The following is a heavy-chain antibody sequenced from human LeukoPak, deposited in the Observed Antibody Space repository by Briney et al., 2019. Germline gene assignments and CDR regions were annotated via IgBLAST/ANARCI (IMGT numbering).Heavy chain of an antibody. D-gene: IGHD3-3*01. CDR1: GGSISSSSYY. CDR2: IYYSGST. J-gene: IGHJ6*03. CDR3: ARDLRIFGVANYAYYYYYMDV. Sequence: SETLSLTCTVSGGSISSSSYYWGWIRQPPGKGLEWIGSIYYSGSTYYNPSLKSRVTISVDTSKNQFSLKLSSVTAADTAVYYCARDLRIFGVANYAYYYYYMDVWGKGTTVTVSS. V-gene: IGHV4-39*07.